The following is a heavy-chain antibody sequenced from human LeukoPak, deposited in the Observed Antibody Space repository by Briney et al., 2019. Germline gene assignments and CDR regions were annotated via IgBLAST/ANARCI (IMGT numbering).Heavy chain of an antibody. CDR1: GFTFSSSW. Sequence: PGGSLRLSCAASGFTFSSSWMHWVRQAPGKGLVWVSLINSDGSSTSYADSVKGRFTISRDNSRNTLYLQMISLRPEDTAVYYCAKDTSIGKYCTNGVCSPFDYWGQGTLVTVSS. D-gene: IGHD2-8*01. CDR2: INSDGSST. CDR3: AKDTSIGKYCTNGVCSPFDY. V-gene: IGHV3-74*01. J-gene: IGHJ4*02.